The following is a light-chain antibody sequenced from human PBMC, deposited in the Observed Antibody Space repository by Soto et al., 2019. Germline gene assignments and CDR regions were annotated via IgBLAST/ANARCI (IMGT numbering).Light chain of an antibody. J-gene: IGKJ1*01. CDR1: QSVSSSY. V-gene: IGKV3-20*01. Sequence: EVVLTQSTGTLYLSPGERTTLSCRASQSVSSSYLAWYQQKTGQAPRLLIYAASSRATGISDRFSGSGSGTDFTLACSRLEPEDFAVYYCQQYGSSRWTFGQGIKVEIK. CDR3: QQYGSSRWT. CDR2: AAS.